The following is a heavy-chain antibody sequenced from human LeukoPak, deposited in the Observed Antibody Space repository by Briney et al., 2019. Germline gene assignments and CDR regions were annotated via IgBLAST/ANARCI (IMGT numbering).Heavy chain of an antibody. CDR1: GFTFSSYA. D-gene: IGHD2-15*01. CDR2: ISGSGGST. Sequence: GSLRLSCAASGFTFSSYAMSWVRQAPGKGLEWVSAISGSGGSTYYADSVKGRFTISRDNSKNTLYLQMNSLRAEDTAVYYCAKVLPRVGRWGYYFDYWGQGTLVTVSS. V-gene: IGHV3-23*01. J-gene: IGHJ4*02. CDR3: AKVLPRVGRWGYYFDY.